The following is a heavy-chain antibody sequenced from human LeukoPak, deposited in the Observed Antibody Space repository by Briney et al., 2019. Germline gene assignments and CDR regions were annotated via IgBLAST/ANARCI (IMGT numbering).Heavy chain of an antibody. CDR3: ARDGRGYASSWYFDL. D-gene: IGHD6-13*01. J-gene: IGHJ4*02. CDR2: IYTSGST. CDR1: GGSISTYY. V-gene: IGHV4-4*07. Sequence: SETLSLTCTVSGGSISTYYYWTWIRQPAGKGLEWIGRIYTSGSTNYSPSHKSRVTLSVDTSRNQFSLRLSSVTAADTAVYYCARDGRGYASSWYFDLWGQGTLVTVSS.